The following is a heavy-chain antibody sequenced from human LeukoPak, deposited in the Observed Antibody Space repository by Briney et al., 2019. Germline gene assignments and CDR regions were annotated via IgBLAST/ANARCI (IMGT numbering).Heavy chain of an antibody. V-gene: IGHV4-61*01. J-gene: IGHJ2*01. Sequence: PSETLSLTCTASGGSVSSGSYYWSWIRQPPGKGLEWIGYIYYSGSTNYNPSLKSRVTISVDTSKNQFSLKLSSVTAADTAVYYCAREEAGYSSGWYFDLWGRGTLVTVSS. CDR3: AREEAGYSSGWYFDL. D-gene: IGHD6-19*01. CDR1: GGSVSSGSYY. CDR2: IYYSGST.